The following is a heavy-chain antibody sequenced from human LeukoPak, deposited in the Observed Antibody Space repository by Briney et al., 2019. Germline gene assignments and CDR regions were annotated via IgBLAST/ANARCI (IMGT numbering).Heavy chain of an antibody. V-gene: IGHV1-69*04. J-gene: IGHJ4*02. Sequence: ASVKVSCKASGGTFSSYAISWVRQAPGQGLEWMGRIIPITGIANQAQKFQGRVTITADRSTSTADMELSGLRSEDTAVYYCARGNDYGSGSYYPDFDYWGQGTLVAVSS. CDR3: ARGNDYGSGSYYPDFDY. CDR2: IIPITGIA. D-gene: IGHD3-10*01. CDR1: GGTFSSYA.